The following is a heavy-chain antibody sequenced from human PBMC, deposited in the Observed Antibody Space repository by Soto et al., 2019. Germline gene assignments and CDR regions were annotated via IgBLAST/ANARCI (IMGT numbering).Heavy chain of an antibody. CDR3: ARARSFGGTLNAFDI. Sequence: ASVKVSCKASGYTFTGYYMHWVRQAPGQGLEWMGWINPNSGGTNYAQKFQGWVTMTRDTSISTAYMELSRLRSDDTAVYYCARARSFGGTLNAFDIWGQGTMVTVSS. D-gene: IGHD1-26*01. CDR1: GYTFTGYY. J-gene: IGHJ3*02. V-gene: IGHV1-2*04. CDR2: INPNSGGT.